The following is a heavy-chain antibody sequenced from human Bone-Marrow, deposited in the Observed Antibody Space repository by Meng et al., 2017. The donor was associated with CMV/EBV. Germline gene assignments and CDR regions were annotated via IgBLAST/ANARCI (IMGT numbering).Heavy chain of an antibody. CDR2: ISYDGSNK. D-gene: IGHD2-2*01. J-gene: IGHJ6*02. Sequence: GESLKISCAASGFTFSSYAMHWVRQAPGKGLEWVAVISYDGSNKYYADSVKGRFTISRDNSKNTLYLQMNSLRAEDTAVYYCARNSRADCSSTSCPSTLINYYYYYGMDVWGQGTRVTVSS. CDR1: GFTFSSYA. CDR3: ARNSRADCSSTSCPSTLINYYYYYGMDV. V-gene: IGHV3-30*04.